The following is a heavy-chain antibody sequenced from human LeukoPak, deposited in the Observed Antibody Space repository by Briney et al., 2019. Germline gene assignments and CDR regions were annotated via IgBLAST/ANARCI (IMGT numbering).Heavy chain of an antibody. CDR1: GFTFSDYG. D-gene: IGHD1-26*01. CDR2: ISASGGNT. CDR3: ARLRGGSSDFDY. J-gene: IGHJ4*02. Sequence: GGSLRLSCAATGFTFSDYGMSWVRQAPGKGLEWVSGISASGGNTDYAESVKGRFTISRDNSKNTLYLQMNSLRAEDTAVYYCARLRGGSSDFDYWGQGTLVTVSS. V-gene: IGHV3-23*01.